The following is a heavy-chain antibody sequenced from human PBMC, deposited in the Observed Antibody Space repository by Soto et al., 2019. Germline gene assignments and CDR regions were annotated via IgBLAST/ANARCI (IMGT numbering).Heavy chain of an antibody. J-gene: IGHJ4*02. V-gene: IGHV4-4*07. CDR2: IYTSGST. Sequence: PSETLSLTCTVSGGSISSYYWSWIRQPAGKGLEWIGRIYTSGSTNYNPSLKSRVTMSVDTSKNQFSLKLSSVTAADTAVYYCARDSKRQQLAKTRFDYWGQGTLVTVSS. CDR3: ARDSKRQQLAKTRFDY. CDR1: GGSISSYY. D-gene: IGHD6-13*01.